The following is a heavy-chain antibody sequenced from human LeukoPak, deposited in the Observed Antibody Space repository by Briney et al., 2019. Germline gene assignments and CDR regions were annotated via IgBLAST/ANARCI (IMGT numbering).Heavy chain of an antibody. V-gene: IGHV4-61*02. CDR2: IYTSGST. D-gene: IGHD5-24*01. Sequence: PSQTLSLTCTVSGGSVSSGSYYWSWIRQPAGKGLEWIGRIYTSGSTNYNPSLKSRVTISVDTSKNQFSLKLSSVTAADTAVYYCARDGGHVEMATIPYYWGQGTLVTVSS. CDR1: GGSVSSGSYY. J-gene: IGHJ4*02. CDR3: ARDGGHVEMATIPYY.